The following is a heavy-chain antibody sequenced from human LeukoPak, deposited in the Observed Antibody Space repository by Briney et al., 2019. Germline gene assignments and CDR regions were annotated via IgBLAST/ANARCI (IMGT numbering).Heavy chain of an antibody. Sequence: SETLSLTCAVSGVSISRGGYSWSWIRQPPGKGLEWIGEINHSGSTNYNPSLKSRVTISVDTSKNQFSLKLSSVTAADTAVYYCARRAWWLLRDWGQGTLVTVSS. CDR1: GVSISRGGYS. D-gene: IGHD3-22*01. CDR2: INHSGST. J-gene: IGHJ4*02. V-gene: IGHV4-34*01. CDR3: ARRAWWLLRD.